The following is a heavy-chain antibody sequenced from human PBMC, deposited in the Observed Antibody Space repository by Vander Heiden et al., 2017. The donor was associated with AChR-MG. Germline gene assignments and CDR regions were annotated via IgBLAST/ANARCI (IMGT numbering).Heavy chain of an antibody. CDR2: MNPNSGNT. CDR3: ARGMRYSSSWSGFWFDP. CDR1: GYTFTSYD. D-gene: IGHD6-13*01. J-gene: IGHJ5*02. V-gene: IGHV1-8*01. Sequence: QVQLVQSGAEVKKPGASVKVSCKASGYTFTSYDIHWVRQATGQGLEWMGWMNPNSGNTGYAQKFQGRVTMTRNTSISTAYMELSSLRSEDTAVYYCARGMRYSSSWSGFWFDPWGQGTLVTVSS.